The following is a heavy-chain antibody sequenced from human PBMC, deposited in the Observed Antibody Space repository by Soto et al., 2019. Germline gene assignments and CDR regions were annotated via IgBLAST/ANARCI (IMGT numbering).Heavy chain of an antibody. CDR3: ARGFYGSDY. V-gene: IGHV3-7*04. J-gene: IGHJ4*02. CDR2: IKQDGTEK. CDR1: GFTFSSYW. D-gene: IGHD3-10*01. Sequence: EVQLVESGGGLVQPGGSLRLSCAASGFTFSSYWMNWVRQGPGKGLEWVAHIKQDGTEKYYVDFVKGRFTISRDNAKNSLYLQMNSLRADDTAVYYCARGFYGSDYWGQGTLVTVSS.